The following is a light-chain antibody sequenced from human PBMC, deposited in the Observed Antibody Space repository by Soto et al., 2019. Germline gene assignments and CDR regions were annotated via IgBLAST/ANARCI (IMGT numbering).Light chain of an antibody. Sequence: AIQMTQSPSSLSAHVGDRVTITCRASQGIRNDLGWYQQKPGKAPKLLIYAASSLQSGVPSRFSGSGSGTHFTLTISRLQPEDFATYYCQQNYNTATFGQGTKEDIK. J-gene: IGKJ2*01. CDR2: AAS. CDR3: QQNYNTAT. V-gene: IGKV1-6*01. CDR1: QGIRND.